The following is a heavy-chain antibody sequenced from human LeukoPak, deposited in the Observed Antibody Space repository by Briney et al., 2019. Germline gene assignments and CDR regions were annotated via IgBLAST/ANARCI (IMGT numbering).Heavy chain of an antibody. Sequence: GATVKISCKASGYTFSDYYIHWVQQAPGKGLEWMGIINPSGGSTSYAQKFQGRVTMTRDTSTSTVYMELSSLRSEDTAVYYCARGGVLDYWGQGTLVTVSS. V-gene: IGHV1-46*01. J-gene: IGHJ4*02. D-gene: IGHD3-16*01. CDR2: INPSGGST. CDR3: ARGGVLDY. CDR1: GYTFSDYY.